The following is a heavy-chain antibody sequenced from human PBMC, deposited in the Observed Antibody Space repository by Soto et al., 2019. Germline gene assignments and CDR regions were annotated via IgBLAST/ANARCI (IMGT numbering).Heavy chain of an antibody. CDR1: GDTFSFYT. Sequence: QVQLVQSGTEVKKPGSSVKVSCKASGDTFSFYTINWVRQAPGLGLEWVRRINPIVSMSNYAQKFQGRVSMTAYKSTSTAYMELRSLRSDDTAMYFCAASYGSGYRAIDYWGQGALVIVSS. CDR3: AASYGSGYRAIDY. J-gene: IGHJ4*02. CDR2: INPIVSMS. V-gene: IGHV1-69*02. D-gene: IGHD3-10*01.